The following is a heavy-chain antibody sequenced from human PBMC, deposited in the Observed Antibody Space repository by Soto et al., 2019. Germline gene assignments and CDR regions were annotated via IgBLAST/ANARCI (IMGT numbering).Heavy chain of an antibody. CDR1: GFTFSSCA. V-gene: IGHV3-23*01. D-gene: IGHD2-15*01. CDR3: AKERNSWYSSGSDS. CDR2: ISVNGGST. Sequence: GGSLRVSCAASGFTFSSCAMGWVRQAPGKGLEWVSSISVNGGSTYYADSVKGRFTISRDNSKNILYLHMISLRAEDTAVYYCAKERNSWYSSGSDSWGHGTLVTVSS. J-gene: IGHJ5*01.